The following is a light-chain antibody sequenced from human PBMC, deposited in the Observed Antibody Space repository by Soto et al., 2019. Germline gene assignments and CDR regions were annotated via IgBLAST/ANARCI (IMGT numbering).Light chain of an antibody. Sequence: QSVLTQPPSASGSPGQSVAIACTGTSSDVGGYNDVSWYQQHPGKAPKLMIYEVNKRPSGLPHRFSGSKSRHTASLTVSPLHPEDDADYYCSSSAGSSNVFGTGTKGTVL. CDR2: EVN. J-gene: IGLJ1*01. CDR3: SSSAGSSNV. CDR1: SSDVGGYND. V-gene: IGLV2-8*01.